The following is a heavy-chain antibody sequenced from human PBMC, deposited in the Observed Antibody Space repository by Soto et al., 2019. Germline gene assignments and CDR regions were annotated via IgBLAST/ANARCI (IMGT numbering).Heavy chain of an antibody. J-gene: IGHJ4*02. CDR3: ARINDFSTGNPFDY. Sequence: ASVKVSCKASGYTLIDYYIHWVRQAPGQGLEWVGWINPNTGATKFAQKFEGRVTMTRDRAINTAYMHLSRLTSDDTALYYCARINDFSTGNPFDYWGPGTLVTVSS. D-gene: IGHD3-3*01. CDR1: GYTLIDYY. V-gene: IGHV1-2*02. CDR2: INPNTGAT.